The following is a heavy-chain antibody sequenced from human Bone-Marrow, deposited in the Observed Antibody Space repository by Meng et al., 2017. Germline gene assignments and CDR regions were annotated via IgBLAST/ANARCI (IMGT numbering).Heavy chain of an antibody. V-gene: IGHV1-46*01. J-gene: IGHJ4*02. CDR3: ARAHELATMPFDY. D-gene: IGHD5-12*01. CDR2: INTSGGST. CDR1: RYNCTSYY. Sequence: ASVTVSCKASRYNCTSYYMHWVRQAPGRGLEWMGIINTSGGSTSYAQKFQGRVTMTRDTFTSTVYMELSSLRSEDTSVYDCARAHELATMPFDYWGQGTLVTVSS.